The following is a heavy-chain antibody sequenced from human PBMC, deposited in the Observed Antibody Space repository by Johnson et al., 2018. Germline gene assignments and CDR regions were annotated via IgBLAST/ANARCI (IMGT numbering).Heavy chain of an antibody. CDR1: GFTFSPYA. D-gene: IGHD3-16*01. CDR2: IGYDGGYK. J-gene: IGHJ3*02. Sequence: QVQLVQSGGGVVQPGRSLRLSCAASGFTFSPYAMFWVRQAPGKGLAWVAVIGYDGGYKYYADSVQGRFTISSDNSKKTLFLQMNSLRAEDTAVYYCANALGVDPYDGFDTWGQGTMVTVSS. CDR3: ANALGVDPYDGFDT. V-gene: IGHV3-30*18.